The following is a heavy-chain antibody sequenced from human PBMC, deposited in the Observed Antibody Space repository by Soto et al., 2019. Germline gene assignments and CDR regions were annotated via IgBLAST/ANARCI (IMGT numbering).Heavy chain of an antibody. CDR1: GYTFTSYY. CDR2: INPSGGST. J-gene: IGHJ6*02. V-gene: IGHV1-46*01. CDR3: ARDHLDYYYGMDV. Sequence: ASVKVYCKASGYTFTSYYIHWVRHAPGQGIEWMGIINPSGGSTSYAQKFQGRVTMTRDTSTSTVYMELSSLRSEDTAVYYCARDHLDYYYGMDVWGQRTTVTVSS.